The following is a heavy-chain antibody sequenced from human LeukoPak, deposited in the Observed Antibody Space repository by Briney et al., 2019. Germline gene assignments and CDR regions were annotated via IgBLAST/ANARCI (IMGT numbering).Heavy chain of an antibody. V-gene: IGHV1-18*01. CDR3: ARALPLPVLSYDSSGYYPSFDY. D-gene: IGHD3-22*01. CDR1: GYTFTSYG. Sequence: ASVKVSCKASGYTFTSYGISWVRQAPGQGLEWMGWISAYNGNTNYAQKLQGRVTMTTDTSTSTAYMELRSLRSDDTAVYYCARALPLPVLSYDSSGYYPSFDYWGQGTLVTVSS. J-gene: IGHJ4*02. CDR2: ISAYNGNT.